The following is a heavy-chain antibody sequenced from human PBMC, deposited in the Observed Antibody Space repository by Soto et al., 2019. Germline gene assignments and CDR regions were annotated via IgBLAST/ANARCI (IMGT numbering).Heavy chain of an antibody. CDR2: ISAYNGNT. V-gene: IGHV1-18*01. D-gene: IGHD3-9*01. Sequence: ASVKVSCKASGYTFTSYGISWVRQAPGQGLEWMGWISAYNGNTNYAQKLQGRVTMTTDTSTSTAYMELRSLRSDDTAVYYCARDPHYDILTGYSNNWFDPWGQGTLVTGSA. CDR3: ARDPHYDILTGYSNNWFDP. CDR1: GYTFTSYG. J-gene: IGHJ5*02.